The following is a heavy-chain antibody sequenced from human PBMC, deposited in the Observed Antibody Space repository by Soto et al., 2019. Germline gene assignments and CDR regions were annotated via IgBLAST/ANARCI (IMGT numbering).Heavy chain of an antibody. Sequence: PGGSLRLSCAASGFTFSSYGMHWVRQAPGKGLEWVAVIWYDGSNKYYADAVKGRFTSSRDNSKNTLYLQMNSLSAEATAVYSCAREGGMGATPTYYYYYYGMDVWGQGTTVTVSS. J-gene: IGHJ6*02. V-gene: IGHV3-33*01. CDR2: IWYDGSNK. D-gene: IGHD1-26*01. CDR1: GFTFSSYG. CDR3: AREGGMGATPTYYYYYYGMDV.